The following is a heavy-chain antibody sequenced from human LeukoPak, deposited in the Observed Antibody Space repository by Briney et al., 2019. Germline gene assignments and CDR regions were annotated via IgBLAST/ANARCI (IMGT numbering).Heavy chain of an antibody. Sequence: SVKVSCKASGYTFTGYYMHWVRQAPGQGLEWMGWINPNSGGTNYAQKFQGRVTMTRDTSISTAYMELSRLRSDDTAVYYCAREPLALRSIAARPGYSFDPWGQGTLVTVSS. CDR3: AREPLALRSIAARPGYSFDP. CDR2: INPNSGGT. V-gene: IGHV1-2*02. D-gene: IGHD6-6*01. J-gene: IGHJ5*02. CDR1: GYTFTGYY.